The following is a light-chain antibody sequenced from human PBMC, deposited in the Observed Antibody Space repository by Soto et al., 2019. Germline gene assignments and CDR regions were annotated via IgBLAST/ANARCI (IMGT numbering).Light chain of an antibody. CDR2: AAS. Sequence: DIQMTQSPSTLSGSVGDRVTITCRASQTISSWLAWYQQKPGKAPKLLIYAASTLQSGVPSRFSGSGSGTDFTLTISSLQPEDVATYYCQKYSSARWTFGQGTKVEIK. V-gene: IGKV1-27*01. CDR1: QTISSW. J-gene: IGKJ1*01. CDR3: QKYSSARWT.